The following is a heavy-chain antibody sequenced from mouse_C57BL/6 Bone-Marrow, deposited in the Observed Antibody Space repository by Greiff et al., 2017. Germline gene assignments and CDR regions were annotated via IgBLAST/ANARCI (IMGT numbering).Heavy chain of an antibody. V-gene: IGHV3-6*01. Sequence: EVKVEESGPGLVKPSQSLSLTCSVTGYSITSGYYWNWIRQFPGNKLEWMGYISDDGSNNYNPSLKNRISITRDTSKNQFFLKLHSVTTEDTATSYCARGGWLRFAYWGQGTLVTVSA. CDR2: ISDDGSN. CDR3: ARGGWLRFAY. D-gene: IGHD2-3*01. J-gene: IGHJ3*01. CDR1: GYSITSGYY.